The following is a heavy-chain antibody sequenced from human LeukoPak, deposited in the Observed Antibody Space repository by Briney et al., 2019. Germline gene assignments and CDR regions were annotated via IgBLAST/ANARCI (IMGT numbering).Heavy chain of an antibody. CDR3: ARKGLGGELGGFDS. CDR1: GYTFGDYG. CDR2: TNRRGDIT. D-gene: IGHD1-7*01. Sequence: GGSLRLSCAASGYTFGDYGMSWVRQVPGKGLEWVSGTNRRGDITGYADFVKGRFTISGDIAKNSLYLQMNSLRVEDTALYHCARKGLGGELGGFDSWGQGTLVTVSS. V-gene: IGHV3-20*01. J-gene: IGHJ4*02.